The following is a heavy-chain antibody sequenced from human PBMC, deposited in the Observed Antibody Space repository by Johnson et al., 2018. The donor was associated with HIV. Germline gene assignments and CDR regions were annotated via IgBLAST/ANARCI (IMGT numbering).Heavy chain of an antibody. CDR1: GFTFSSYA. D-gene: IGHD6-13*01. V-gene: IGHV3-30*04. CDR2: ISYDGSNK. J-gene: IGHJ3*02. CDR3: ARDKGSWFDDAFDI. Sequence: QVQLVESGGGVVQPGRSLRLSCAASGFTFSSYAMHWVRQAPGKGLEWVAVISYDGSNKYYADSVKGRFTISRDNSKNTLYLQMNSLKVDDTAVYYCARDKGSWFDDAFDIWGQGTMVTVSS.